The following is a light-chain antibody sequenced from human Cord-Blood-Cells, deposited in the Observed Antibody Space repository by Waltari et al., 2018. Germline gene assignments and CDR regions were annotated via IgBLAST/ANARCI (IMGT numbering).Light chain of an antibody. CDR3: QAWDRSTVV. J-gene: IGLJ2*01. V-gene: IGLV3-1*01. CDR1: KLGDKY. Sequence: SYELTQPPSVSVSPGQTASITCSGDKLGDKYACWYQQKPGQSPVLVIYQDSKRPSGIPDRFSGSNSGNTATLAVSGTQAMEEADYYCQAWDRSTVVFGGGTKLTVL. CDR2: QDS.